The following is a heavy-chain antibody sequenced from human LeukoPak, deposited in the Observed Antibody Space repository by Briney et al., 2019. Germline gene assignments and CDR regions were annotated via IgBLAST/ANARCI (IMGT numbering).Heavy chain of an antibody. Sequence: GGSLLLSCAASGFTFSSYSMNWGRQAPRKGREWGSSIRSSTSNIYYAVSVKGRFTSSRDNAKNSLYLQMDSLRAEDTAVYYCARSPRLVQYYFGCWGQGTLVTVSS. V-gene: IGHV3-21*01. CDR2: IRSSTSNI. CDR1: GFTFSSYS. CDR3: ARSPRLVQYYFGC. J-gene: IGHJ4*02. D-gene: IGHD6-19*01.